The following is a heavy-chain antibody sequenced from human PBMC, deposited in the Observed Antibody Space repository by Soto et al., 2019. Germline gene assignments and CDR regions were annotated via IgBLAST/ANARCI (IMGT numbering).Heavy chain of an antibody. Sequence: SETPSLTCTVSGGSISSYYWSWIRQPPGKGLEWIGYIYYSGSTNYNPSLKSRVTISVDRSKNQFSLKLSSVTAADTAVYYCARGYSYGYFFDYWGQGTLVTVSS. D-gene: IGHD5-18*01. V-gene: IGHV4-59*12. CDR3: ARGYSYGYFFDY. CDR1: GGSISSYY. J-gene: IGHJ4*02. CDR2: IYYSGST.